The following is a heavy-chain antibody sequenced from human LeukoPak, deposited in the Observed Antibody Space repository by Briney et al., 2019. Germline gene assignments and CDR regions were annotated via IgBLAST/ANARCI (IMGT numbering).Heavy chain of an antibody. Sequence: PGGSLRLSCAASGFTFSSFAMHWVRQAPGKGLEWVAVISFDGRNKYYADSVKGRFTISRDNSKNTLFMQMNSLRAEDTAVYYCARAGEVRGVSSFDYWGQGTLVTVSS. CDR3: ARAGEVRGVSSFDY. CDR1: GFTFSSFA. J-gene: IGHJ4*02. CDR2: ISFDGRNK. V-gene: IGHV3-30*04. D-gene: IGHD3-10*01.